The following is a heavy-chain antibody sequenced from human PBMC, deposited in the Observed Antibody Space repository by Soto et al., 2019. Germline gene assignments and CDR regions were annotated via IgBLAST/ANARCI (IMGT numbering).Heavy chain of an antibody. CDR2: ISAYNGNK. CDR1: GYTFNSYG. J-gene: IGHJ4*02. Sequence: ASVKVSCKASGYTFNSYGISWVRQAPGQGLEWMGWISAYNGNKKYAQKLQGRVTMTTDTPTSTAYMELRSLRSDDTAVYYCARDSPPVDYWGQGTLVTVSS. V-gene: IGHV1-18*01. CDR3: ARDSPPVDY.